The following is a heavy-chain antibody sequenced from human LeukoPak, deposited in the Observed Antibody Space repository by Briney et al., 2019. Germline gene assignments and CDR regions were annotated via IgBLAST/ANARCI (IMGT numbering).Heavy chain of an antibody. J-gene: IGHJ1*01. Sequence: PGGSLRLSCAASGFTFSSYAMSWVRQAPGKGLEWVSAISGSGGSTYYADSVKGRFTISRDNSKNTLYLQMNSLRAEDTAVYYRAKGWRYYDSSGYYYGEYFQHWGQGTLVTVSS. CDR3: AKGWRYYDSSGYYYGEYFQH. CDR2: ISGSGGST. D-gene: IGHD3-22*01. V-gene: IGHV3-23*01. CDR1: GFTFSSYA.